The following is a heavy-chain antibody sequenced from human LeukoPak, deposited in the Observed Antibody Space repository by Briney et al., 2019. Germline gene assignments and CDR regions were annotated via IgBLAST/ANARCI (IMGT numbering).Heavy chain of an antibody. CDR1: GGTFSSYA. Sequence: SVKVSCKASGGTFSSYAISWMRQAPGQGLEWMGGIIPIFGTANYAQKFQGRVTMTRDTSTSTVYMELSSLRSEDTAVYYCARVGYDFWSGYQLIFDYWGQGTLVTVSS. D-gene: IGHD3-3*01. V-gene: IGHV1-69*05. J-gene: IGHJ4*02. CDR2: IIPIFGTA. CDR3: ARVGYDFWSGYQLIFDY.